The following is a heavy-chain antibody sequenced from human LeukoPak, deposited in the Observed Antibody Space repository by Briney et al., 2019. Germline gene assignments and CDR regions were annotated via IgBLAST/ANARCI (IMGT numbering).Heavy chain of an antibody. Sequence: SETLSLTCAVSGGSISSSYWWSWVRRPPGKGLEWIGEVYHGVSTNYNPSLKSRVTISVDKSKNQFSLKLSSVTAADTAVYYCAGAYCGGDCYSGRTFDIWGQGTMVTVSS. J-gene: IGHJ3*02. CDR3: AGAYCGGDCYSGRTFDI. CDR1: GGSISSSYW. CDR2: VYHGVST. D-gene: IGHD2-21*02. V-gene: IGHV4-4*02.